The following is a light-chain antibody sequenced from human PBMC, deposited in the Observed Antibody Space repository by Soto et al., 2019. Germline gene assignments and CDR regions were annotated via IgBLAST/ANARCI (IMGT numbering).Light chain of an antibody. Sequence: DIVLTQSPATLSLSPEEKATNSCRASQTITGRSLAWYQQKPGQAPRLLVTSISNRATGIPDRFSGSGSGADFTLTISRLEPEDFAVYYCQQYQNSRTFGQGTKV. CDR1: QTITGRS. J-gene: IGKJ1*01. V-gene: IGKV3-20*01. CDR3: QQYQNSRT. CDR2: SIS.